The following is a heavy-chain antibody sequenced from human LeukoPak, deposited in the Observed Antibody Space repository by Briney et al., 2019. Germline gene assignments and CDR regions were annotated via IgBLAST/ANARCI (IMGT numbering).Heavy chain of an antibody. D-gene: IGHD6-13*01. Sequence: PGGSLRLSCAASGFTFSSYGMHWVRQAPGKGLEWVAFIRYDGSNKYYADSVKGRFTISRDNSKNTLYLQMNSLRAEDTAVYYCAKDPTLPRPRYSSSCPDYWGQGTLVTVSS. J-gene: IGHJ4*02. CDR3: AKDPTLPRPRYSSSCPDY. V-gene: IGHV3-30*02. CDR1: GFTFSSYG. CDR2: IRYDGSNK.